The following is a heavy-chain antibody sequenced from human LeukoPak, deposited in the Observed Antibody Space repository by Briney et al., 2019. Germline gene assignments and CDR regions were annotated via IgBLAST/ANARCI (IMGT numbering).Heavy chain of an antibody. CDR3: ARGDQYMDV. Sequence: SETLSLTCAVYGGSFSGYYWSWIRQPPGKGLEWIGEINHRGSTNYNPSLKSRVTISVDTSKNQFSLKLSSVTAADTAVYYCARGDQYMDVWGKGTTVTVSS. J-gene: IGHJ6*03. CDR1: GGSFSGYY. CDR2: INHRGST. D-gene: IGHD2-2*01. V-gene: IGHV4-34*01.